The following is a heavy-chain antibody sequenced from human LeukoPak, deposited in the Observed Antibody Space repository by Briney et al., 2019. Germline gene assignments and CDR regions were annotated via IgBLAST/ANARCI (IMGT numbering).Heavy chain of an antibody. CDR2: ISSSSYT. D-gene: IGHD3-3*01. J-gene: IGHJ4*02. Sequence: PGGSLRLSCAASGFTFSSNNMNWVRQGPGKGLEWVSSISSSSYTYYTDSVKGRFTISRDNAKSSLYLQMNSLRAEDTAVYYCARDHDFWSVTDYWGQGTLVTVSS. V-gene: IGHV3-21*01. CDR1: GFTFSSNN. CDR3: ARDHDFWSVTDY.